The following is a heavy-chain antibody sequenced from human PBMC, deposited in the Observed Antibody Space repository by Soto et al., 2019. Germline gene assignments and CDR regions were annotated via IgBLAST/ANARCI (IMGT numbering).Heavy chain of an antibody. J-gene: IGHJ4*02. Sequence: EVQLLQSGGGLVQPGGSLRLSCAASGFTFSSYAMSWVRQTPGKGLEWVSNISGTGGNTYYSDSVKGRYTISRVNSKNTVYLQMNTLRAEAAAVYYCAKEMTSGYYLFDYWGQVTLVIVSS. V-gene: IGHV3-23*01. CDR1: GFTFSSYA. CDR3: AKEMTSGYYLFDY. D-gene: IGHD3-22*01. CDR2: ISGTGGNT.